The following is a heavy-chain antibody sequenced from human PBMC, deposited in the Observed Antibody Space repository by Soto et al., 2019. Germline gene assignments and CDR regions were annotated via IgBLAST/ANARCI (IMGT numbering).Heavy chain of an antibody. CDR1: GGSFSGYQ. D-gene: IGHD3-10*01. V-gene: IGHV4-34*01. J-gene: IGHJ6*03. Sequence: QVQLQQWGAGLLKPSETLSLTCAVYGGSFSGYQWTWIRQTPGKGLEWIGEINDSGNINYNPSLRSYATIFLDTPKTQISLKLTSVTAANTAVNYCARGLILSFGELSRRGGYYYYMDVWGEGTTVIVSS. CDR2: INDSGNI. CDR3: ARGLILSFGELSRRGGYYYYMDV.